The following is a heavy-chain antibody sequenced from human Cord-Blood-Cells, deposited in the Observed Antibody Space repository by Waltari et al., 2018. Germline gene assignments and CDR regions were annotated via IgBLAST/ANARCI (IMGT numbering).Heavy chain of an antibody. CDR1: GGSVRSGSYY. CDR3: ARGRREYSSSAGDAFDI. V-gene: IGHV4-61*01. D-gene: IGHD6-6*01. Sequence: VQLQESGPGLVKPSETLSLTCTVSGGSVRSGSYYWSWIRQPPGKGLEWIGYIYYSGSTNYNPSLKSRVTISVDTSKNQFSLKLSSVTAADTAVYYCARGRREYSSSAGDAFDIWGQGTMVTVSS. J-gene: IGHJ3*02. CDR2: IYYSGST.